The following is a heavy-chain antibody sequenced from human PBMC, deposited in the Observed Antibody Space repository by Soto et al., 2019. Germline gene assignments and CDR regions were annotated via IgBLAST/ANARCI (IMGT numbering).Heavy chain of an antibody. CDR1: GFTFSNYA. D-gene: IGHD3-10*01. J-gene: IGHJ4*02. CDR3: ARDVDYYGSGSFLDY. CDR2: ISGSGGST. Sequence: GGSLRLSCAASGFTFSNYAMSWVRQAPGKGLEWVSAISGSGGSTYYADSVKGRFTISRDNSKNTLYLQMNSLRAEDTAVYYCARDVDYYGSGSFLDYWGQGTLVTVSS. V-gene: IGHV3-23*01.